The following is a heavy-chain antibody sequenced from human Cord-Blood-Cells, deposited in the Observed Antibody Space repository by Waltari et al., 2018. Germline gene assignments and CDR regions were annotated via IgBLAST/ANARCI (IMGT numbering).Heavy chain of an antibody. CDR2: IKSKTGGGKT. Sequence: EVQLVESGGGLVKPGGSLRLSCAASGFTFSNAWMSWVRQAPGKGREWGGRIKSKTGGGKTDYAAPVKGRFTISRDDSKNTLYLQMNSLKTEDTAVYYCTTDPLRSSGDYWGQGTLVTVSS. CDR1: GFTFSNAW. CDR3: TTDPLRSSGDY. V-gene: IGHV3-15*01. D-gene: IGHD6-6*01. J-gene: IGHJ4*02.